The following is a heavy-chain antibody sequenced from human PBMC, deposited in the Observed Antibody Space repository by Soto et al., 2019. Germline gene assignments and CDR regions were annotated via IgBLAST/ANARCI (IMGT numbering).Heavy chain of an antibody. CDR1: GFSLSTSGVG. V-gene: IGHV2-5*02. D-gene: IGHD5-18*01. CDR3: AHRKDRGYSYGYGVDWFDP. CDR2: IYWDDDK. J-gene: IGHJ5*02. Sequence: QITLKESGPTLVKPTQNLTLTCTFSGFSLSTSGVGVGWIRQPPGKALEWLALIYWDDDKRYSPSLKSRLTITKYTSKNQVVLTMTNMDPVDTATYYWAHRKDRGYSYGYGVDWFDPWGQGTLVTVSS.